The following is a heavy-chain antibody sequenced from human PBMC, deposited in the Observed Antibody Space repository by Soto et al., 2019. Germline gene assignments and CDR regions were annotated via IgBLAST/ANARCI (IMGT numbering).Heavy chain of an antibody. CDR3: ARGKRARYCSGGSCYSDRVQYNWFDP. CDR1: GGSISSSSYY. CDR2: IYYSGST. D-gene: IGHD2-15*01. J-gene: IGHJ5*02. Sequence: SETLSLTCTVSGGSISSSSYYWGWIRQPPGKGLEWIGSIYYSGSTYYNPSLKSRVTISVDTYKNQFSLKLSSVTAADTAVYYCARGKRARYCSGGSCYSDRVQYNWFDPWGQGTLVTVSS. V-gene: IGHV4-39*01.